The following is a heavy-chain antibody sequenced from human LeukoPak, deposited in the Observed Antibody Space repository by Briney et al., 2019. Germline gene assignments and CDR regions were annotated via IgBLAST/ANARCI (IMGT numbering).Heavy chain of an antibody. Sequence: SETLSLTCTVSGGSISSYYWGWTRQPPGKGLEWIGYIYYSGSTNYNPSLKSRVTISVDTSKNQFSLKLSSVTAAGTAVYYCARAAWGGTYFDYWGQGTLVTVSS. CDR1: GGSISSYY. CDR3: ARAAWGGTYFDY. CDR2: IYYSGST. V-gene: IGHV4-59*01. J-gene: IGHJ4*02. D-gene: IGHD3-16*01.